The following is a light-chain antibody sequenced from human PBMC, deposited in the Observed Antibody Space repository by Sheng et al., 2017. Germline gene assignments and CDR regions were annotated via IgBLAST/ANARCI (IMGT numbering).Light chain of an antibody. CDR1: KLGDKY. CDR3: QAWDSSAVV. V-gene: IGLV3-1*01. J-gene: IGLJ2*01. Sequence: SYELTQPPSVSVSPGQTASITCSGDKLGDKYACWYQQKPGQSPVLLIYQNNKRPSGIPERFSGSKSGKTATLTISGTQAMDEADYYCQAWDSSAVVFGGGTKLTVL. CDR2: QNN.